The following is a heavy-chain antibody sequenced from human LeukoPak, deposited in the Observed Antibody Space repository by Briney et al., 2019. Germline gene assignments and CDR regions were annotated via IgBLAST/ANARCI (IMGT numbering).Heavy chain of an antibody. D-gene: IGHD3-22*01. CDR1: GFTLTTYV. CDR3: AKGLGSGYSPFDF. J-gene: IGHJ4*02. CDR2: IWHDGSKE. Sequence: AGCLRPSCAASGFTLTTYVMHWVRQAPGKGREGVAGIWHDGSKEYYADSVKGRFTISRENSKNILHMQMNSLRADDTALYYCAKGLGSGYSPFDFWGQGTLVTVSS. V-gene: IGHV3-33*06.